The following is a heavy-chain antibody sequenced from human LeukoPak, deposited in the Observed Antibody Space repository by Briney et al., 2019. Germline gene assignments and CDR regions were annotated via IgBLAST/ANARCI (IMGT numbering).Heavy chain of an antibody. Sequence: GGSLRLSCAASGFTVSSNYMSWVRQAPGKGLEWVSAISGSGGSTYCADSVKGRFTISRDNSKNTLYLQMNSLRAEDTAVYYCAKDHYGDSKVGMDVWGQGTTVTVSS. D-gene: IGHD4-17*01. CDR3: AKDHYGDSKVGMDV. CDR2: ISGSGGST. V-gene: IGHV3-23*01. CDR1: GFTVSSNY. J-gene: IGHJ6*02.